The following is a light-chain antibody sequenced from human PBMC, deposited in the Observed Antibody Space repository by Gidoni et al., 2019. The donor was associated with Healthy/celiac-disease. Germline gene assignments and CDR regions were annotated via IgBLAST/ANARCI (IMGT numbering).Light chain of an antibody. CDR1: QSVSSY. CDR2: VAS. CDR3: HYRSNWPPMYT. Sequence: DIVLTQPPAPLSLSPGERATLSCRGSQSVSSYLGWYQQQPGQAARLLIYVASNSATGRPAMFSFSGSGTDFTFTLTILDPEHFAVYSCHYRSNWPPMYTFGQGTKLEIK. V-gene: IGKV3-11*01. J-gene: IGKJ2*01.